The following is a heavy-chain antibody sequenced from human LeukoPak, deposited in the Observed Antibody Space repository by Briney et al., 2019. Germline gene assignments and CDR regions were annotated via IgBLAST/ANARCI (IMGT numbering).Heavy chain of an antibody. CDR1: GYTFTSYG. CDR2: ISAYNGNT. CDR3: ATGPRIAARPIEVYYYYGMDV. V-gene: IGHV1-18*01. D-gene: IGHD6-6*01. Sequence: ASVKVSCKASGYTFTSYGISWVRQAPGQGLEWMGWISAYNGNTNYAQKLQGRVTMTTDTSTSTAYMELRSLRSDDTAVYYCATGPRIAARPIEVYYYYGMDVWGQGTTVTVSS. J-gene: IGHJ6*02.